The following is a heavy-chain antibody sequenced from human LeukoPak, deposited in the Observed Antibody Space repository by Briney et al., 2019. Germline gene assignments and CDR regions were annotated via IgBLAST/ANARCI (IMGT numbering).Heavy chain of an antibody. V-gene: IGHV4-34*01. Sequence: ASETLSLTCAVYGGSFSGYYWSWIRQPPGKGLEWIGEINHSGSTNYNPSLKSRVTISVDTSKNQFSLKLSSVTAADTAVYYCARDLWFGAGRVFDIWGQGTMVTVSS. J-gene: IGHJ3*02. CDR2: INHSGST. D-gene: IGHD3-10*01. CDR3: ARDLWFGAGRVFDI. CDR1: GGSFSGYY.